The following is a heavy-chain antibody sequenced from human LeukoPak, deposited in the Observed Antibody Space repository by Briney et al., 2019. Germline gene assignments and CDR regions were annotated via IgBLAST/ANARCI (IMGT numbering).Heavy chain of an antibody. D-gene: IGHD3-22*01. CDR3: ARGRITMIVVVIRDNWFDP. CDR2: INPNSGGT. J-gene: IGHJ5*02. CDR1: GYTFTGYY. Sequence: ASVKVSCKASGYTFTGYYMHWVRQAPGQGLEWMGWINPNSGGTNYAQKFQGRVTMTRDTSISTACMELSRLRSDDTAVYYCARGRITMIVVVIRDNWFDPWGQGTLVTVSS. V-gene: IGHV1-2*02.